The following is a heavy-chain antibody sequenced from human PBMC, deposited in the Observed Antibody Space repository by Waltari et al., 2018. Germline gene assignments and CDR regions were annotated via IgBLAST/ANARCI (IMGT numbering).Heavy chain of an antibody. Sequence: QVQLQESGPGLVKPSQTLSLTCTVSGGAISSGSYYWSWIRQPAGKGLEWIGRIYTSGSTNYNPSLKSRVTISVDTSKNQFSLKLSSVTAADTAVYYCARAYGDYSSHFDYWGQGTLVTVSS. D-gene: IGHD4-17*01. CDR3: ARAYGDYSSHFDY. CDR1: GGAISSGSYY. CDR2: IYTSGST. V-gene: IGHV4-61*02. J-gene: IGHJ4*02.